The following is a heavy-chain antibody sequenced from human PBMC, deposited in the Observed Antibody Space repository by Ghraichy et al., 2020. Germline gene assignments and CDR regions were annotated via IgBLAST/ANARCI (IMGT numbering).Heavy chain of an antibody. CDR3: ARYLPRRDYFDY. CDR1: GYTFTDYY. V-gene: IGHV1-2*02. CDR2: INTHDGGR. D-gene: IGHD5/OR15-5a*01. J-gene: IGHJ4*02. Sequence: ASVKVSCKATGYTFTDYYIHWVRQAPGQGLEWMGWINTHDGGRTFAQKFDNRVTVTRDTSISTVFLEMTSLTSDATAMYYCARYLPRRDYFDYWGQGTLVTVSS.